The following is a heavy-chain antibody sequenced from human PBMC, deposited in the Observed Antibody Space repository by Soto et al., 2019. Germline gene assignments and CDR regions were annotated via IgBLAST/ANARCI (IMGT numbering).Heavy chain of an antibody. J-gene: IGHJ4*02. CDR2: IYYSGST. CDR1: GGSISSGGYY. D-gene: IGHD3-22*01. CDR3: ARARSGLFDY. V-gene: IGHV4-31*03. Sequence: SETLSLTCTVSGGSISSGGYYWSWIRQHPGKGLEWVGYIYYSGSTYYNPSLKSRVTISVDTSKNQFSLKLSSVTAADTAVYYCARARSGLFDYWGQGTLVTVSS.